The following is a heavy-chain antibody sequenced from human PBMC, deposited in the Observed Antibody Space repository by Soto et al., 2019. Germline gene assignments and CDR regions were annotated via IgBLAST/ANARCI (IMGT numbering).Heavy chain of an antibody. V-gene: IGHV3-23*01. CDR1: GFTFSSYA. Sequence: EVQLLESGGGLVQPGGSLRLSCAASGFTFSSYAMSWVRQAPGKGLEWVSAISGSGGSTYYADSVKGRFTISRDNSKNTLYLPMNSLRAQDTAVYYCASTRGYSYGPHWGQGTLVTVSS. D-gene: IGHD5-18*01. J-gene: IGHJ4*02. CDR2: ISGSGGST. CDR3: ASTRGYSYGPH.